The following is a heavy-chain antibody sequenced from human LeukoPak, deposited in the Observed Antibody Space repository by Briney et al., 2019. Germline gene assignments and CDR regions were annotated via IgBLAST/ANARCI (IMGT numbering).Heavy chain of an antibody. V-gene: IGHV1-69*13. CDR1: GGTFSNYD. CDR3: ARAYYGSGILNDY. Sequence: ASVKVSCKASGGTFSNYDISWVRQAPGQGLEWMGGIIPIFGTADYAQKFQGRVTITADESTSTAYMELSSLRSEDTAVYYCARAYYGSGILNDYWGQGTLVTVSS. D-gene: IGHD3-10*01. CDR2: IIPIFGTA. J-gene: IGHJ4*02.